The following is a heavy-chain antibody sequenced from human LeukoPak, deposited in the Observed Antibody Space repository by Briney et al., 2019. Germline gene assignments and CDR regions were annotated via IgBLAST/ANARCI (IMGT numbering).Heavy chain of an antibody. Sequence: ASVKVSCKASGYTFTGYYMHWVRQAPGQGLEWIGWINPNSGGTNYAQKFQGRVTMTRDTSISTAYMELSRLRSDDTAVYYCARDLIAMGPHDAFDIWGQGTMVTVSS. CDR3: ARDLIAMGPHDAFDI. CDR2: INPNSGGT. J-gene: IGHJ3*02. V-gene: IGHV1-2*02. D-gene: IGHD5-18*01. CDR1: GYTFTGYY.